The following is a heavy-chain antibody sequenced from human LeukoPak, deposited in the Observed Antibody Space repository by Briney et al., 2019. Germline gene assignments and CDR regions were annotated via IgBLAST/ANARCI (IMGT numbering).Heavy chain of an antibody. CDR3: ARERETTVTAYVDY. V-gene: IGHV3-30*01. Sequence: GGSLRLSCAASGFTFSSYAMHWVRQAPGKGLEWVAVISYDGSNKYYADSVKGRFTISRDNSKNTLYLQMNSLRAEDTAVYYCARERETTVTAYVDYWGQGTLVTVSS. J-gene: IGHJ4*02. CDR2: ISYDGSNK. CDR1: GFTFSSYA. D-gene: IGHD4-11*01.